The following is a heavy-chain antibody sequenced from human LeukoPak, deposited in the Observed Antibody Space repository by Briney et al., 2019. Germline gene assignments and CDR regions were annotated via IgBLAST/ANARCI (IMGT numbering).Heavy chain of an antibody. V-gene: IGHV3-11*01. J-gene: IGHJ4*02. D-gene: IGHD6-19*01. CDR1: GFTFSDYY. CDR3: ARPHYEWLAIDY. Sequence: GGSLRLSCAASGFTFSDYYMSWIRQAPGKGLEWVSYISSSGSTIYYADSVKGRFTISRDNAKNSLYLQMNGLRAEDTAVYYCARPHYEWLAIDYWGQGTLVTVSS. CDR2: ISSSGSTI.